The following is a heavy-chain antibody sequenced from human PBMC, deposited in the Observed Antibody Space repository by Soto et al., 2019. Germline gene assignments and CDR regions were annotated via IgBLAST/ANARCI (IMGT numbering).Heavy chain of an antibody. CDR3: TTPHGRNAFDI. CDR1: GFTFGNAW. V-gene: IGHV3-15*01. CDR2: IKSKTDGGTT. J-gene: IGHJ3*02. D-gene: IGHD2-8*01. Sequence: EVQLVESGGGLVKPGGSLRLSCAASGFTFGNAWMSWVRQAPGRVLEWVGRIKSKTDGGTTNYAAPVKDRFTISRDDSKNMLYLQMNSLKTEDNAVYYCTTPHGRNAFDIWGQGTMVTVSS.